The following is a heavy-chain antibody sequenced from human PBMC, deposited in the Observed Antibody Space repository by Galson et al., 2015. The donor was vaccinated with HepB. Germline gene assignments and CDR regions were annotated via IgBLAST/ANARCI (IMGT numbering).Heavy chain of an antibody. J-gene: IGHJ2*01. CDR3: ARDGYSSSWYVRYFDL. CDR1: GFTASSNY. D-gene: IGHD6-13*01. Sequence: SLRLSCAAPGFTASSNYMSWVRQAPGKGLEWVSVIYSGGSTYYADSMKGRFTISRDNSKNTLYLQMNSLRAEDTAVYYCARDGYSSSWYVRYFDLWGRGILVTVSS. CDR2: IYSGGST. V-gene: IGHV3-66*01.